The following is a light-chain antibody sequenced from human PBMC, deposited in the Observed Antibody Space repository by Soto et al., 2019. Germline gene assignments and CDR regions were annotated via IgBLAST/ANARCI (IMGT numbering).Light chain of an antibody. CDR3: CSYAGSSTDVV. V-gene: IGLV2-14*03. J-gene: IGLJ2*01. CDR2: DVS. Sequence: QSALTQPASLSGSPGQSITISCTGTSSDVGGYNYVSWYQQHPGKAPKLMIYDVSNRPSGVSNRFSGSKSGNTASLTISGLQAEDEADYYCCSYAGSSTDVVFGGGTKLTVL. CDR1: SSDVGGYNY.